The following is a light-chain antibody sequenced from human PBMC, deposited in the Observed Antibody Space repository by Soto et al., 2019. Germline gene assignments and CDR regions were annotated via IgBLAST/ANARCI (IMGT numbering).Light chain of an antibody. V-gene: IGKV1-33*01. CDR3: QQYDNRPPWT. Sequence: DIQMTQSPSSLSASVGDRVTITCQASQAISNYLNWYQQKPGKAPKLLIYDASNLETGVPSRFSGSGSGTDFTSTISSMQPEDIATYYCQQYDNRPPWTFGQGTKVEIK. CDR2: DAS. J-gene: IGKJ1*01. CDR1: QAISNY.